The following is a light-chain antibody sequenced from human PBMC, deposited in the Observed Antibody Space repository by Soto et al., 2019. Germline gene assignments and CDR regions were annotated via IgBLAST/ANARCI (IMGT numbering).Light chain of an antibody. CDR3: QAYDYSLTASV. V-gene: IGLV2-14*01. CDR2: EVS. J-gene: IGLJ3*02. CDR1: SSDVGAYNY. Sequence: QSALTQPASVSGSLGQSITISCTGTSSDVGAYNYVSWYQQQPGKAPKLMISEVSNRPSGVSNRFSGSKSGNTASLIISGLQAEDEADYYCQAYDYSLTASVFGGGTKVTVL.